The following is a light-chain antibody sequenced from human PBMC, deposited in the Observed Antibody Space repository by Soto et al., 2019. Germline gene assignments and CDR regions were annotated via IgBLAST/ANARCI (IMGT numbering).Light chain of an antibody. J-gene: IGKJ1*01. CDR2: DAS. V-gene: IGKV3D-20*02. CDR3: QQRSNWPRT. CDR1: QSVSSSY. Sequence: EIVLTQSPGTLSLSPGERATLSSSASQSVSSSYLAWYQQKPGQAPRLLIYDASNRATGIPARFSGSGSGTDFTLTISSLEPEDFAVYYCQQRSNWPRTFGQGTKVDIK.